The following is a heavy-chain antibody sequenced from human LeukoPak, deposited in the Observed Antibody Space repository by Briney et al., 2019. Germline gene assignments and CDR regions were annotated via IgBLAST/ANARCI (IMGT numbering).Heavy chain of an antibody. J-gene: IGHJ3*02. V-gene: IGHV3-33*08. CDR3: ARCGLVGYCSGASALWAFDI. D-gene: IGHD2-15*01. CDR2: IWYDGSNK. CDR1: GFTFSSYE. Sequence: PGGSLRLSCAASGFTFSSYEMNWVRQAPGKGLEWVAVIWYDGSNKYYADSVKGRFTISRDNSENTLYLQTNSLRAEDTAVYYCARCGLVGYCSGASALWAFDIWGQGTMVTVSS.